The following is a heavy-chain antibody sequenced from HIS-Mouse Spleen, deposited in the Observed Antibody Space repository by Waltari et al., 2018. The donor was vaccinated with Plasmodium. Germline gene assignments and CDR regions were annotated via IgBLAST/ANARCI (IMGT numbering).Heavy chain of an antibody. CDR3: ARRYFDL. CDR2: TKPTSGNT. CDR1: GYTFTSYD. Sequence: QVQLVQSGAEAKKPGASVKVSCKASGYTFTSYDINWVRQATGQGLEWRGWTKPTSGNTGDEQKFQGRVTMTRNTSISTAYMELSSLRSEDTAVYYCARRYFDLWGRGTLVTVSS. V-gene: IGHV1-8*01. J-gene: IGHJ2*01.